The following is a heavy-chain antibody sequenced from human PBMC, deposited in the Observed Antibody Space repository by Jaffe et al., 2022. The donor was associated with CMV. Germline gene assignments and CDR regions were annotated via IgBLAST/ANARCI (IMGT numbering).Heavy chain of an antibody. CDR3: VHRRVSPASWFDP. CDR1: GFSLSSSGVG. V-gene: IGHV2-5*02. D-gene: IGHD2-2*01. J-gene: IGHJ5*02. Sequence: QITLKEPGPTLVKPTQTLTLTCTFSGFSLSSSGVGVGWIRQPPGRALELVALIYWDDDVRYSPTLKSRLTITKDTSKNQVVLTMTNMDPLDTGTYYCVHRRVSPASWFDPWGQGTLVTVSS. CDR2: IYWDDDV.